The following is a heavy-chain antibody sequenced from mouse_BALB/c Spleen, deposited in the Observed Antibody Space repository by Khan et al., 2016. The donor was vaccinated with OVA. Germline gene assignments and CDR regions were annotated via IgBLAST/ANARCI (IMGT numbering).Heavy chain of an antibody. CDR1: GYIFTSYW. CDR2: VAPGSGIT. V-gene: IGHV1S41*01. CDR3: ARIRHYYGSNLYAMDY. D-gene: IGHD1-1*01. J-gene: IGHJ4*01. Sequence: DLVKPGASVKLSCKASGYIFTSYWINWIKQRPGQGLEWIGRVAPGSGITYYNEMFKGKATLTVDTSSTTAYIQLSGLSSEDSAVYFCARIRHYYGSNLYAMDYWGQGTSVTVSS.